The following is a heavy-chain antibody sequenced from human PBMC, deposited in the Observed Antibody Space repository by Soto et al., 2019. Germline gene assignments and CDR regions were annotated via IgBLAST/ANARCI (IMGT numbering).Heavy chain of an antibody. CDR2: IWYDGSNK. V-gene: IGHV3-33*01. Sequence: GESLKISCAASGFTFSSYGMHWVRQAPGKGLEWVAVIWYDGSNKYYADSVRGRFTISRDNSKNTLYLQMNSLRAEDTAVYYCARGGYTTYYYYGMDVWGQGTTVTVSS. D-gene: IGHD3-16*02. CDR1: GFTFSSYG. J-gene: IGHJ6*02. CDR3: ARGGYTTYYYYGMDV.